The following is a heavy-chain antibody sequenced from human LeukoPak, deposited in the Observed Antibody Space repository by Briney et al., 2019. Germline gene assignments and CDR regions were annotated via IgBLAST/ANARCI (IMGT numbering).Heavy chain of an antibody. J-gene: IGHJ6*02. D-gene: IGHD6-13*01. Sequence: PSETLSLTCAVYGGSFSGYYWSWIRQPPGKGLEWIGEINHSGSTNYNPSLKSRVTISVDTSKNQFSLKLSSVTAADTAVYYCARDSNPKQLVLIGMDVWGQGTTVTVSS. V-gene: IGHV4-34*01. CDR2: INHSGST. CDR1: GGSFSGYY. CDR3: ARDSNPKQLVLIGMDV.